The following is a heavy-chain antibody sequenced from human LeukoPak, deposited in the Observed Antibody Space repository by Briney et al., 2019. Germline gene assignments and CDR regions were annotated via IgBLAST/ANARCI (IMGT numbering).Heavy chain of an antibody. CDR1: GYSISSGYY. J-gene: IGHJ4*02. CDR3: ARGGGIAARRYFDY. D-gene: IGHD6-6*01. CDR2: IYHSGST. V-gene: IGHV4-38-2*02. Sequence: PSETLSLTCTVSGYSISSGYYWGWIRPPPGKGLEWIGSIYHSGSTYYNPSLKSRVTISVDTSKNQFSLKLSSVTAADTAVYYCARGGGIAARRYFDYWGQGTLVTVSS.